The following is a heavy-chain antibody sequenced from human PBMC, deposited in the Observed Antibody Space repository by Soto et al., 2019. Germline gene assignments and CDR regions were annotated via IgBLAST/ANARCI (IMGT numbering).Heavy chain of an antibody. CDR2: ISGSGDTT. V-gene: IGHV3-23*01. J-gene: IGHJ4*02. Sequence: VQLLDSGGALVQPGGSLRLSCAASGFTFSNYAMNWVRQAPGRGLEWVACISGSGDTTYYADSVRGRLTISRDNSKNTLYFQMHSLRVEDTALYYCAKGPTVETYSESPLDSWGQGTQVTVSS. CDR1: GFTFSNYA. CDR3: AKGPTVETYSESPLDS. D-gene: IGHD2-21*01.